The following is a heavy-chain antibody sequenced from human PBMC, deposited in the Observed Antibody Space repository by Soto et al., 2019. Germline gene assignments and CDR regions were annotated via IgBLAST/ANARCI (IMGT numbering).Heavy chain of an antibody. CDR1: AGSITSYY. V-gene: IGHV4-39*01. CDR2: IYYSGSA. J-gene: IGHJ5*02. D-gene: IGHD2-2*01. Sequence: PSETLSLTCTVSAGSITSYYWGWIRQPPGKGLEWVGSIYYSGSAYYSPSLKSRVTMSVDTSKNQLSLKLSSVTAADTAVYYCARLHCNSPNCVPLDPWGQGTLVTVPQ. CDR3: ARLHCNSPNCVPLDP.